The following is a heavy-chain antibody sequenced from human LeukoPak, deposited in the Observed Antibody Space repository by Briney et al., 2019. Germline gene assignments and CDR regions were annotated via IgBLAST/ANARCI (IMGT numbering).Heavy chain of an antibody. CDR3: ASLGYSYGYPFDY. V-gene: IGHV3-21*01. CDR1: GFTFSSYS. D-gene: IGHD5-18*01. CDR2: ISSSSYI. Sequence: GGSLRLSCAASGFTFSSYSMNWVRQAPGKGLEWVSSISSSSYIYYADSVKGRFTISRDNAKNSLYLQMNSLRAEDTAVYYCASLGYSYGYPFDYWGQGTLVTVSS. J-gene: IGHJ4*02.